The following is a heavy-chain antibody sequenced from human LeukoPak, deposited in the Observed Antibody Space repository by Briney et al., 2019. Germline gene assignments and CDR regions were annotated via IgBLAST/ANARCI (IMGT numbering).Heavy chain of an antibody. CDR3: ARVGYYDSSGPLNDY. CDR1: GYTFTGYY. CDR2: INPNGGGT. J-gene: IGHJ4*02. V-gene: IGHV1-2*06. Sequence: ASVKVSCKASGYTFTGYYMHWVRQAPGQGLEWMGRINPNGGGTNYAQKFQGRVTMTRDTSISTAYMELSRLTSDDTAVYYCARVGYYDSSGPLNDYWGQGTLVTVSS. D-gene: IGHD3-22*01.